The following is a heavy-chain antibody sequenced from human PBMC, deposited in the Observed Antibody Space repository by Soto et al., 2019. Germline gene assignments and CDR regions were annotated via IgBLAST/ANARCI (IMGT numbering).Heavy chain of an antibody. CDR3: MLGSGWKDFDY. Sequence: SETLSLTCTVSGGSISSYYWSWIRQHPGKGLEWIGYIYYSGSTYYNPSLKSRVTISVDTSKNQFSLKLSSVTAADTAVYYCMLGSGWKDFDYWGQGTLVTVSS. J-gene: IGHJ4*02. V-gene: IGHV4-59*04. CDR1: GGSISSYY. D-gene: IGHD3-22*01. CDR2: IYYSGST.